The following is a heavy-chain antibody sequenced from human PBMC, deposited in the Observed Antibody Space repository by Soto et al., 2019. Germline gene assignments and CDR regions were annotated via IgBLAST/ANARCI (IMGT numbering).Heavy chain of an antibody. D-gene: IGHD3-10*01. Sequence: QVQLQESGPGLVKPSQTPYLTCTVSGGSISSGGYYWSWIRQHPGKGLEWIGYIYYSGSTYYNPSLKSRVTISVDTSKHPFSLKLSSVTAADTAVYYCAREGTRYYYGSGPPLDVWGQGTTVTVSS. V-gene: IGHV4-31*03. CDR2: IYYSGST. J-gene: IGHJ6*02. CDR3: AREGTRYYYGSGPPLDV. CDR1: GGSISSGGYY.